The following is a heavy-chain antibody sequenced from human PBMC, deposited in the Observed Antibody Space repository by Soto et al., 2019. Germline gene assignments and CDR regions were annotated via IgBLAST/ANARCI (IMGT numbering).Heavy chain of an antibody. CDR1: GGSISSGGYS. CDR3: ASVLAVFQTYYFDY. V-gene: IGHV4-30-2*01. J-gene: IGHJ4*02. CDR2: IYHSGST. D-gene: IGHD3-3*01. Sequence: SETLSLTCAVSGGSISSGGYSWSWIRQPPGKGLEWIGYIYHSGSTYYNPSLKSRVTISVDRSKNQFSLKLSSVTAADTAVYYSASVLAVFQTYYFDYWGQGTLVTVSS.